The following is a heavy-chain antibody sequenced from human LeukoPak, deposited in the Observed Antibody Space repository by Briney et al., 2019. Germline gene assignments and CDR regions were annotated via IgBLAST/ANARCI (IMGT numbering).Heavy chain of an antibody. CDR2: ISGSGGST. CDR3: AKTLRDLEWLTGELDV. D-gene: IGHD3-3*01. V-gene: IGHV3-23*01. Sequence: GGSLRLSCEASGFTFSNYAMSWVRQAPGKGLEWVSDISGSGGSTYYADSVKGRLTISRDNSKNMLYLQMNSLRAEDTAIYYCAKTLRDLEWLTGELDVWGQGTTVTVSS. J-gene: IGHJ6*02. CDR1: GFTFSNYA.